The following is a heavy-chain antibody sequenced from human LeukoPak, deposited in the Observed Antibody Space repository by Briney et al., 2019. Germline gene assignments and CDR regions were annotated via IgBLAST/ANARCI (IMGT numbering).Heavy chain of an antibody. CDR2: IYTSGST. Sequence: SETLSLTYTVSGGSISSYYWSWIRQPAGKGLEWIGLIYTSGSTNYNPSLKSRVTMSVDTSKNQFSLKLSSVTAADTAVYYCARDGPYDFWSGYSSPLDYWGQGTLVTVSS. J-gene: IGHJ4*02. D-gene: IGHD3-3*01. CDR3: ARDGPYDFWSGYSSPLDY. CDR1: GGSISSYY. V-gene: IGHV4-4*07.